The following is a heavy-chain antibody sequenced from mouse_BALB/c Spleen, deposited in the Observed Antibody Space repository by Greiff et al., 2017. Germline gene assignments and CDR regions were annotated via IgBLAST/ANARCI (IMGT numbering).Heavy chain of an antibody. CDR2: IRNKANGYTT. D-gene: IGHD2-1*01. Sequence: EVKLVESGGGLVQPGGSLRLSCATSGFTFTDYYMSWVRQPPGKALEWLGFIRNKANGYTTEYSASVKGRFTISRDNSQSILYLQMNTLRAEDSATYYCAREGDGNYPWFAYWGQGTLVTVSA. J-gene: IGHJ3*01. CDR3: AREGDGNYPWFAY. CDR1: GFTFTDYY. V-gene: IGHV7-3*02.